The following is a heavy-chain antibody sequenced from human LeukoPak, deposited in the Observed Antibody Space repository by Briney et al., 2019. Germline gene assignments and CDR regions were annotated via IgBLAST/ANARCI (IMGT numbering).Heavy chain of an antibody. CDR3: AGPGYCSGGRCSGYVY. Sequence: GASVKVSCKASGYTFTDYYMHWVRQAPGQGLEWMGMINPTGGSTSYAQRFQGRVTMTRDTSTRTVYMELSSLKSEDTAVYYCAGPGYCSGGRCSGYVYWGQGTLVTVSS. CDR1: GYTFTDYY. CDR2: INPTGGST. V-gene: IGHV1-46*01. D-gene: IGHD2-15*01. J-gene: IGHJ4*02.